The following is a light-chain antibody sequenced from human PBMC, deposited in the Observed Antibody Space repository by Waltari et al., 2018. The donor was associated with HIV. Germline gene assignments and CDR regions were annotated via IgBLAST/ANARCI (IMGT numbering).Light chain of an antibody. J-gene: IGKJ3*01. CDR3: QQLNVYPT. CDR2: GAS. CDR1: QGISSY. V-gene: IGKV1-9*01. Sequence: DIQLTQSPSFLSASEGDRVTITCRASQGISSYLAWYQQKLGKAPKLLIYGASTLPGGVPSRCSGSGSGTEFTLTISSLQPEDCATYYCQQLNVYPTFGPGTKVDFK.